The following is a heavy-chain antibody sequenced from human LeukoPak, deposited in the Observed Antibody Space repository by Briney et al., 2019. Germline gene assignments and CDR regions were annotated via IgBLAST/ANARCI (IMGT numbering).Heavy chain of an antibody. Sequence: PSETLSLTCTVSGGSISSSSYYWGWTRQPPGKGLEWIGSIYYSGSTYYNPSLKSRVTISVDTSKNQFSLKLSSVTAADTAVYYCASRRGYSYGYLAGSMLHYWGQGTLVTVSS. CDR2: IYYSGST. CDR3: ASRRGYSYGYLAGSMLHY. J-gene: IGHJ4*02. V-gene: IGHV4-39*01. D-gene: IGHD5-18*01. CDR1: GGSISSSSYY.